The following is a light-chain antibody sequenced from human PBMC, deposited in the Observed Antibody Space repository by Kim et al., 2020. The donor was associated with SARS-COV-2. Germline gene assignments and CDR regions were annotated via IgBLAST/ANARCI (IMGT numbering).Light chain of an antibody. CDR2: QDI. J-gene: IGLJ1*01. V-gene: IGLV3-1*01. CDR3: QAWDSTFYV. Sequence: VSPGQTASITCSGENLGDKFVCWYQQKPGQSPVLVIYQDIKRPSGIPERFSASNSGNTATLTISGTQAMDEADYYCQAWDSTFYVFGTGTKVTVL. CDR1: NLGDKF.